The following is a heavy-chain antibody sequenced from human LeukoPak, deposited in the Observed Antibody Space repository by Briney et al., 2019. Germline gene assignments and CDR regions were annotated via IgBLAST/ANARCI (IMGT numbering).Heavy chain of an antibody. J-gene: IGHJ4*02. V-gene: IGHV5-51*01. Sequence: GEPLKISCKGSGYSFTSYWIGWVRPMPGKGLEWMGIIYPGDSDTRYSPSFQGQVTISADKSISTAYLQWSSLKASDTAMYYCARGGNYNWIFFDYWGQGTLVTVSS. CDR2: IYPGDSDT. CDR1: GYSFTSYW. CDR3: ARGGNYNWIFFDY. D-gene: IGHD1-20*01.